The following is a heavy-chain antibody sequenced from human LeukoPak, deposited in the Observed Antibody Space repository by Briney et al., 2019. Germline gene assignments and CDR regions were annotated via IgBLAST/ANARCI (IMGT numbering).Heavy chain of an antibody. V-gene: IGHV1-8*01. CDR3: ARVKGNNWPDS. CDR1: GYTFTSYD. Sequence: ASVKVFCKASGYTFTSYDINWVRQATGQGLEWMGWMNPNSGNTGYAQRFQGRVTVTRNTSISTAYMELSSLRSEDTAVYYCARVKGNNWPDSWGQGTLVTVSS. J-gene: IGHJ5*01. CDR2: MNPNSGNT.